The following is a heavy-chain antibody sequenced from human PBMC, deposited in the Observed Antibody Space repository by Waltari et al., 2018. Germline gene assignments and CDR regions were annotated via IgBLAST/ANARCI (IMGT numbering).Heavy chain of an antibody. CDR1: GGTFSSYT. CDR2: IIPILGIA. CDR3: AREAHCTNGVCHIRAISYYYYYGMDV. Sequence: QVQLVQSGAEVKKPGSSVKVSCKASGGTFSSYTISWVRQAPGQGLEWMGRIIPILGIANYAQKFQGRVTITADKSTSTAYMELSSLRSEDTAVYYCAREAHCTNGVCHIRAISYYYYYGMDVWGQGTTVTVSS. J-gene: IGHJ6*02. V-gene: IGHV1-69*08. D-gene: IGHD2-8*01.